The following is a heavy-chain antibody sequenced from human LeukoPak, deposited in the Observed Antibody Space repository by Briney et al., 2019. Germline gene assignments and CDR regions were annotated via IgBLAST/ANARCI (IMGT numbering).Heavy chain of an antibody. CDR3: AKKRVAVAGTRYFDY. CDR2: ISGSGGST. V-gene: IGHV3-23*01. CDR1: GFIFSSYA. D-gene: IGHD6-19*01. J-gene: IGHJ4*02. Sequence: PGGSLRLSCAASGFIFSSYAMSWVRQAPGKGLEWVSGISGSGGSTYYADSVKGRFTISRDNSKNTLYLQMNSLRAEDTAVYYCAKKRVAVAGTRYFDYWGQGTLVTVSS.